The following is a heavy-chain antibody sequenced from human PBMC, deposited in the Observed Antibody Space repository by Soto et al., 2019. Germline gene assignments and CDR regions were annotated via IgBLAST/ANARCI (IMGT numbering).Heavy chain of an antibody. CDR3: ARDLEYSSSTGWFDP. D-gene: IGHD6-6*01. V-gene: IGHV1-2*04. CDR1: GYTFTGYY. J-gene: IGHJ5*02. Sequence: QVQLVQSGAEVKKPGASVKVSCKASGYTFTGYYMHWVRQAPGQGLEWMGWINPNSGGTNYAQKFQGWVTMTRDTSISTAYMELSRLRSDDTAVYYCARDLEYSSSTGWFDPWGQGTLVTVSS. CDR2: INPNSGGT.